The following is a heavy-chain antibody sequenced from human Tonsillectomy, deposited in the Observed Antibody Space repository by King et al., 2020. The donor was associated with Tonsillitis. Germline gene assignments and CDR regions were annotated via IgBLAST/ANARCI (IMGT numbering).Heavy chain of an antibody. CDR3: AREGSGYRPAYFDY. CDR1: GYTFFSYG. J-gene: IGHJ4*02. Sequence: QLVQSGAEVKKPGASVKVSCKASGYTFFSYGVTWVRQAPGPGLEWLGWISPNSDNTNYAQQLQGRVTMTADTSTRTVYMELTSLRSDDTAVYYCAREGSGYRPAYFDYWGQGTLVTVSS. V-gene: IGHV1-18*01. D-gene: IGHD3-3*01. CDR2: ISPNSDNT.